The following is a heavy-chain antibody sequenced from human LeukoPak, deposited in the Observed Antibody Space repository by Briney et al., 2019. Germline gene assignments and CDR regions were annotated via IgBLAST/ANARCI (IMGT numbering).Heavy chain of an antibody. CDR1: GFTFKNYA. CDR2: IRYDGNNK. D-gene: IGHD1-26*01. V-gene: IGHV3-30*02. CDR3: AKDSVGATTLDWFDS. Sequence: GGSLRLSCAASGFTFKNYAMHWVRQAPGRGLDWVAFIRYDGNNKFYADSVKGRFTISRDNSKNTLYLQMNNLRPEDTAIYYCAKDSVGATTLDWFDSWGQGTLVTVSS. J-gene: IGHJ5*01.